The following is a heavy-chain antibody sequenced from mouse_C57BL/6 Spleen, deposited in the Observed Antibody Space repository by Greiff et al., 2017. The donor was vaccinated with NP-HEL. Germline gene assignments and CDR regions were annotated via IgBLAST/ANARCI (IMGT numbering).Heavy chain of an antibody. CDR1: GYSFTGYY. D-gene: IGHD2-10*01. V-gene: IGHV1-42*01. CDR2: INPSTGGT. CDR3: SAYQAWFAY. Sequence: EVQLQQSGPELVKPGASVKISCKASGYSFTGYYMNWVKQSPEKSLEWIGEINPSTGGTTYNQKFKAKATLTVDKSSSTAYMQLKSLTSEDSAVYYCSAYQAWFAYWGQGTLVTVAA. J-gene: IGHJ3*01.